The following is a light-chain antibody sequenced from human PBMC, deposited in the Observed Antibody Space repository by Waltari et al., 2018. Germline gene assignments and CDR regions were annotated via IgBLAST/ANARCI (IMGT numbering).Light chain of an antibody. CDR2: QVS. CDR1: SDDVGGYTY. J-gene: IGLJ2*01. CDR3: SSFAGSNAVL. V-gene: IGLV2-8*01. Sequence: QSALTQPPSASGSPGQSVTIPCPGTSDDVGGYTYVSWYQQHPGKAPKFLIYQVSDRPSGVPDRFSGSKSGNTAPLTVSGLQAEDEADYYCSSFAGSNAVLFGGGTKLTVL.